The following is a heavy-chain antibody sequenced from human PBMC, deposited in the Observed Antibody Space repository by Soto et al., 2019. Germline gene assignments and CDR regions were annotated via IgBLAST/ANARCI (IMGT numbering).Heavy chain of an antibody. CDR2: IYSGGDT. CDR3: ARSAYCGADCYSGFDY. J-gene: IGHJ4*02. Sequence: EVLLVESGGGLVQPGGSLRLSCAVSGITVRSHYLSWVRQAPGKGLAWVSIIYSGGDTYYTDSVKGRFTISRDNVKNTLYLQMNKLRADDTAFYYCARSAYCGADCYSGFDYWGQGTLVTVSS. V-gene: IGHV3-66*01. D-gene: IGHD2-21*02. CDR1: GITVRSHY.